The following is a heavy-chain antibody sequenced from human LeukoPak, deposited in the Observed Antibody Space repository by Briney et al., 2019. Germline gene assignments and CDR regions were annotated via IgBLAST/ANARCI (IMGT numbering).Heavy chain of an antibody. D-gene: IGHD2-15*01. CDR3: ARGGCSGGSCYGGFWFDP. V-gene: IGHV1-2*04. Sequence: ASVKVSCKASGYTFTGYYIHWVRQAPGQGLEWMGWINPNSGGANYAQKFQGWVTMTRDTSISTAYMELSRLRSDDTAVYYCARGGCSGGSCYGGFWFDPWGQGTLVTVSS. CDR2: INPNSGGA. CDR1: GYTFTGYY. J-gene: IGHJ5*02.